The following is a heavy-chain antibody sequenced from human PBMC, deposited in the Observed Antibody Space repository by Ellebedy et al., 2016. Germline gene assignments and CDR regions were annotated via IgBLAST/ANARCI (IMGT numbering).Heavy chain of an antibody. CDR1: GGTFSSYA. CDR3: ARDRPALYYYYVMDV. Sequence: SVKVSCXASGGTFSSYAISWVRQAPGQGLEWMGGIIPILGTANYAQRFQGRVTITADESTSTAYMEVSSLRSEDTAVYYCARDRPALYYYYVMDVWGQGTTVTVSS. D-gene: IGHD1-14*01. V-gene: IGHV1-69*13. CDR2: IIPILGTA. J-gene: IGHJ6*02.